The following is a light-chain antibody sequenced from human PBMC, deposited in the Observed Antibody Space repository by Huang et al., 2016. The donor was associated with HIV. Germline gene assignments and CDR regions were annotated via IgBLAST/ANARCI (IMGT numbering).Light chain of an antibody. Sequence: DAVMTQSPLSLPVTLGQPASISCRSSQSLVHSDGDTYLNWFQQRPGQSPRRLMYKVSTRDSGVPDRFSGSGSGSDFTLEISWVEAEDVGIYYCMQGTHWPYTFGQGTKLEIK. J-gene: IGKJ2*01. CDR3: MQGTHWPYT. V-gene: IGKV2-30*02. CDR1: QSLVHSDGDTY. CDR2: KVS.